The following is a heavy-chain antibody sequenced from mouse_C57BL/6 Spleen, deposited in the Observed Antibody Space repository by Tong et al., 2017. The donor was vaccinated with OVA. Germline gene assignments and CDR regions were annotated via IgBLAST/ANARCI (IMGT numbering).Heavy chain of an antibody. Sequence: EVQLQESGGGLVKPGGSLKLSCAASGFTFSSYAMSWVRQTPEKRLEWVATISSGGSYTYYPDSVKGRFTIPRDNAKNTLYLQMSSLRSEDTAMYYCARGGAVVPFAYWGQGTLVTVSA. V-gene: IGHV5-9-3*01. CDR3: ARGGAVVPFAY. CDR1: GFTFSSYA. D-gene: IGHD1-1*01. J-gene: IGHJ3*01. CDR2: ISSGGSYT.